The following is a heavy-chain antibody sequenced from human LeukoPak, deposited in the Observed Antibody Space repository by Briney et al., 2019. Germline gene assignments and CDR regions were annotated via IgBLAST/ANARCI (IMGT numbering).Heavy chain of an antibody. V-gene: IGHV1-18*04. J-gene: IGHJ4*02. Sequence: ASVEVSCKASGYTFTGYYMHWVRQAPGQGLEWMGWISAYNGDTNYAQKLQGRVTMTTDTSTSTAYMELRSLRSDDTAVYYCARNFWAAGGYFDYWGQGTLVTVSS. CDR3: ARNFWAAGGYFDY. D-gene: IGHD6-25*01. CDR1: GYTFTGYY. CDR2: ISAYNGDT.